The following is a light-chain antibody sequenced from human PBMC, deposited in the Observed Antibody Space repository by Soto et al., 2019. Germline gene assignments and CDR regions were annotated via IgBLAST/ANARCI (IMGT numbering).Light chain of an antibody. CDR3: QQYNDWPPYT. V-gene: IGKV3-15*01. J-gene: IGKJ2*01. Sequence: EIVMTQSPVTLSVSPGERATLSCRASQSVGSNLAWYQQKPGQAPRLLIYGASTRATGVPVRFSGSGSGTEFTLTITSLQSEDFALYYCQQYNDWPPYTFGQGTKLEIK. CDR1: QSVGSN. CDR2: GAS.